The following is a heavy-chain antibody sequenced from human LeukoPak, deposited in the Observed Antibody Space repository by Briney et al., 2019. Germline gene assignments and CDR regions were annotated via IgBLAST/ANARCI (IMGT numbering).Heavy chain of an antibody. Sequence: GALRLSCAAPGFTFSSYSMSWVRQPPGKGLEWIGEINHSGSTNYNPSLKSRVTISVDTSKNQFSLKLSSVTAADTAVYYCARGNYYDSSGPSWFDPWGQGTLVTVSS. CDR2: INHSGST. V-gene: IGHV4-34*01. CDR3: ARGNYYDSSGPSWFDP. CDR1: GFTFSSYS. D-gene: IGHD3-22*01. J-gene: IGHJ5*02.